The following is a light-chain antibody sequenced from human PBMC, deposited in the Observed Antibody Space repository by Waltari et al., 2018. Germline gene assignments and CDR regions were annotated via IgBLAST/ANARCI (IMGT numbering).Light chain of an antibody. CDR2: AAS. CDR1: QSISTS. J-gene: IGKJ3*01. Sequence: DIQMTQSPSSLSPSVGDRVTITCRASQSISTSLNWYQQKPGKAPKLLIYAASSLASGVPSRFSGSGSGTDFTLTINSLQPEDFATYSCQQSYSTPRTFGPGTKVDFK. V-gene: IGKV1-39*01. CDR3: QQSYSTPRT.